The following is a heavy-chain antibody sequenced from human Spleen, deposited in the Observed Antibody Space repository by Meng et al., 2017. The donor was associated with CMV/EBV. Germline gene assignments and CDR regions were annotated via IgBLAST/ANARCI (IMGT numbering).Heavy chain of an antibody. CDR2: IPYDESNK. D-gene: IGHD2-2*01. J-gene: IGHJ6*02. V-gene: IGHV3-30-3*01. Sequence: MHWVRQAPGKGLEWVAVIPYDESNKYYADSVKGRFTISRDNSKNTLYLQMNSLRPEDTAVYYCARDEQSIVVRPAAPRVYYYYGMDVWGQGTTVTVSS. CDR3: ARDEQSIVVRPAAPRVYYYYGMDV.